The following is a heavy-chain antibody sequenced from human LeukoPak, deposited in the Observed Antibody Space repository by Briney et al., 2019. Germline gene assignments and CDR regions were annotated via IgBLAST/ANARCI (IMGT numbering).Heavy chain of an antibody. CDR1: GFTFDDYA. D-gene: IGHD3-9*01. CDR3: AKDINDDILTGPNDY. CDR2: ISWNSGSI. V-gene: IGHV3-9*01. Sequence: GGSLRLSCAASGFTFDDYAMHWVRQALGKGLEWVSGISWNSGSIGYADSVKGRFTISRDNAKNSLYLQMNSLRAEDTALYYCAKDINDDILTGPNDYWGQGTLVTVSS. J-gene: IGHJ4*02.